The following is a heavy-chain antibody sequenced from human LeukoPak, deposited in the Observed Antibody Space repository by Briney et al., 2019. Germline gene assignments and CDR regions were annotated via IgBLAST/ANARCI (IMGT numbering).Heavy chain of an antibody. D-gene: IGHD3-10*01. CDR1: GFTFSSYA. CDR3: ARDDSMVRGVIIQ. CDR2: ISYDGTNK. Sequence: PGGSLRLSCAASGFTFSSYAMSWVRQAPGKGLEWVAIISYDGTNKYYADSVKGRFTISRDNSKNTLYLQMNSLRTEDTAVYYCARDDSMVRGVIIQWGQGTLVTVSS. J-gene: IGHJ4*02. V-gene: IGHV3-30*04.